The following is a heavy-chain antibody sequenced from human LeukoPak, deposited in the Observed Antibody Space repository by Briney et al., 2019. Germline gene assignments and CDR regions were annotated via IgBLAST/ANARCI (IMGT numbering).Heavy chain of an antibody. V-gene: IGHV3-7*05. Sequence: GGSLRLSCEASGFTLSIYWMSWVRQAPGRGLEWVANINQDGSEKYYVDSVKGRFTISRDNAKKSLYLQMNSLRVEDTAVYYCARGFDGYYGFDIWGQGTMVAVSS. CDR1: GFTLSIYW. D-gene: IGHD5-24*01. CDR2: INQDGSEK. J-gene: IGHJ3*02. CDR3: ARGFDGYYGFDI.